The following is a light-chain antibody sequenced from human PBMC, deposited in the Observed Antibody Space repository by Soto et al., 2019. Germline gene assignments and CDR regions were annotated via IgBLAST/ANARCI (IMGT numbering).Light chain of an antibody. CDR3: HQYDNAPFT. CDR2: GAS. Sequence: EIVLTQSPGTLSLSPGEIATLSCRASQSLSSNYLAWYQQRPGQSPRLLVYGASSRATGIPDRFSGSGFGTDFALTISRLEPEDSAVYYCHQYDNAPFTFGPGTRVGIK. V-gene: IGKV3-20*01. J-gene: IGKJ3*01. CDR1: QSLSSNY.